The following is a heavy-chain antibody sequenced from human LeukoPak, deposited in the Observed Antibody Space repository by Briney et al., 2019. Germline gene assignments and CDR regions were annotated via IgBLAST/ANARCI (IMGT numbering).Heavy chain of an antibody. CDR1: GNYW. D-gene: IGHD2/OR15-2a*01. CDR2: INSDGSWT. CDR3: VSFYETY. Sequence: GGSLRLSCAASGNYWTHWVRQAPGKGLVWVSRINSDGSWTSYADSAKGRFTISKDNAKNTVYLQMNSLRAEDTAVYYCVSFYETYWGRGTLVTVSS. J-gene: IGHJ4*02. V-gene: IGHV3-74*01.